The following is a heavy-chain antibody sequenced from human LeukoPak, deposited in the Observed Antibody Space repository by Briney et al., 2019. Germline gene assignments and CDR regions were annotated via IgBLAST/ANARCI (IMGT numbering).Heavy chain of an antibody. CDR3: AREANIAAAIVWFDP. J-gene: IGHJ5*02. D-gene: IGHD6-13*01. CDR1: GGSFSGYY. CDR2: INHSGST. Sequence: SETLSLTCAVYGGSFSGYYWNWIRQPPGKGLEWIGEINHSGSTNYNPSFKSRVTISIDTSKNQFSLKLSSVTAADTAVYYCAREANIAAAIVWFDPWGQGTLVTVSS. V-gene: IGHV4-34*01.